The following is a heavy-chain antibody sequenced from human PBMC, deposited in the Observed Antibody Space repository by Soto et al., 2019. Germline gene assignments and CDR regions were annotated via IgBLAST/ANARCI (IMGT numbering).Heavy chain of an antibody. CDR3: ARDQANYGMDV. V-gene: IGHV1-8*01. CDR2: MNPNSANT. Sequence: QVQLVQSGAEVKKPGASVKVSCKASGYTFTSYDINWVRQATGQGLEWMGWMNPNSANTDYAQKSQXRVTMTRNTSISTAYMELSSLRSEDTAVYYCARDQANYGMDVWGQGTTVTVSS. J-gene: IGHJ6*02. CDR1: GYTFTSYD.